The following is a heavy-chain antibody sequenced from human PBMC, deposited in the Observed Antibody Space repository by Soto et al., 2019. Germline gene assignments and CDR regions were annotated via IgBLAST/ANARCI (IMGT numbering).Heavy chain of an antibody. D-gene: IGHD5-18*01. CDR2: INSDGSTT. Sequence: PGGSLRLSCAASGFTFSSYLMHWVRQAPGKGLVWVSRINSDGSTTTYADSVKGRFTISRDNAKNTLYLQMNSLRAEDTAVYYCAKDGGYSYGYSPRYYYGMDVWGQGTTVTVSS. CDR1: GFTFSSYL. J-gene: IGHJ6*02. V-gene: IGHV3-74*01. CDR3: AKDGGYSYGYSPRYYYGMDV.